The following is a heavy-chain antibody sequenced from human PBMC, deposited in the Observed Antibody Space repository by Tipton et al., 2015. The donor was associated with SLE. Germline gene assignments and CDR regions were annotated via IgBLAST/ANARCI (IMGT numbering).Heavy chain of an antibody. CDR3: AKEVSPFGNWGSAYDI. CDR2: ISYDGSNK. Sequence: SLRLSCAASGFTFSNYAMHWVRQAPGKGLEWVAVISYDGSNKYYADSVKGRFTISRDNAKNSLYLQMNSLRAEDTAVYYCAKEVSPFGNWGSAYDIWGQGTMVTVSS. J-gene: IGHJ3*02. V-gene: IGHV3-30*04. CDR1: GFTFSNYA. D-gene: IGHD7-27*01.